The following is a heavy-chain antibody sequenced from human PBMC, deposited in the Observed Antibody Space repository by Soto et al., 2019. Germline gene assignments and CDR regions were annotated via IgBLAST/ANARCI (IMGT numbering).Heavy chain of an antibody. CDR2: IDDAGAYT. CDR3: AQDVFRSATMPCFDT. J-gene: IGHJ5*02. Sequence: EVRLIESGGGIERPGGSLRLSCEASGFTFITYAMTWVRQAPGKGLEWVSGIDDAGAYTYYAESMKGRFTISRDTSKNTVYLKMNGLRDDETAVYYCAQDVFRSATMPCFDTWGQGTLCTVAS. V-gene: IGHV3-23*01. CDR1: GFTFITYA. D-gene: IGHD2-2*01.